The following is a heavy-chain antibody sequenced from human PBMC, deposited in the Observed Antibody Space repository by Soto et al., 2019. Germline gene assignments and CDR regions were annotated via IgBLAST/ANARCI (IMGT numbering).Heavy chain of an antibody. CDR1: GFTFSSYG. Sequence: QVQLVESGGGVVQPGRSLRLSCAASGFTFSSYGMHWVRQAPGKGLEWVAGIWDAGRNKYYAGSVKGRFTISRDNSKNTLYLQMKSRRAEDTAVYYGAIVQRDIVVVTANFVYWGQGTLVNGSS. CDR3: AIVQRDIVVVTANFVY. CDR2: IWDAGRNK. V-gene: IGHV3-33*01. J-gene: IGHJ4*02. D-gene: IGHD2-21*02.